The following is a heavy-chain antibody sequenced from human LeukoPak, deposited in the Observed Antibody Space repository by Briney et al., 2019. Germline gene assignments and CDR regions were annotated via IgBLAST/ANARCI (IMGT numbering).Heavy chain of an antibody. CDR3: ASKRQIQLWLR. CDR2: INHSGST. J-gene: IGHJ4*02. CDR1: GGSFSGYY. D-gene: IGHD5-18*01. Sequence: PSETLSLTCAVYGGSFSGYYWSWIRQPPGKGLEWIGEINHSGSTNYNPSLKSRVTISVDTSKNQFSLKLSSVTAADTAVYYCASKRQIQLWLRWGQGTLVTVSS. V-gene: IGHV4-34*01.